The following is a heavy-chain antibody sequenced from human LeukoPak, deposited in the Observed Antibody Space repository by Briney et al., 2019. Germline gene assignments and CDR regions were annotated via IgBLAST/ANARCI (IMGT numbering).Heavy chain of an antibody. D-gene: IGHD6-6*01. CDR2: IKEDGSVK. V-gene: IGHV3-7*01. Sequence: PGGSLRLSCAASGFTFSNYWMSWVRQAPGKGLEWVANIKEDGSVKYYVDSVKGQFTISRDNAKNSLYLQMNSLRAEDTAVYYCARIGYSSSSLDYWGQGTLVTVSS. J-gene: IGHJ4*02. CDR3: ARIGYSSSSLDY. CDR1: GFTFSNYW.